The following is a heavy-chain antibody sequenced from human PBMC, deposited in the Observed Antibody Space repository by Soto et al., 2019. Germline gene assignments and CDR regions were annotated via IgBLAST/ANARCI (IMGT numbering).Heavy chain of an antibody. V-gene: IGHV4-31*03. CDR1: GGSISSGTSY. CDR2: IFYSGSF. D-gene: IGHD3-10*01. J-gene: IGHJ6*03. CDR3: ARGLILWFGELSRRGGYYYYMDV. Sequence: SETLSLTCTVSGGSISSGTSYWSWIRQRPGKGLEWIGYIFYSGSFYYTPSLRGRVMILADTSKNQFTLRLSSVTAADTAVYYCARGLILWFGELSRRGGYYYYMDVWGKGTTVTVSS.